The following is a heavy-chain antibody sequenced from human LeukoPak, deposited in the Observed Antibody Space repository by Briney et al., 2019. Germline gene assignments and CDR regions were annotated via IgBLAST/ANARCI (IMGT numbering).Heavy chain of an antibody. Sequence: PGGSLRLSCAASGFTFSSYWMSWVRQAPGKGLEWVANIKQDGSEKYYVDSVKGRFTISRDNAKSSLYLQMNSLRAEDTAVYYCAKLQGFLEWLPPQKWGQGTLVTVSS. CDR3: AKLQGFLEWLPPQK. D-gene: IGHD3-3*01. CDR1: GFTFSSYW. V-gene: IGHV3-7*03. J-gene: IGHJ4*02. CDR2: IKQDGSEK.